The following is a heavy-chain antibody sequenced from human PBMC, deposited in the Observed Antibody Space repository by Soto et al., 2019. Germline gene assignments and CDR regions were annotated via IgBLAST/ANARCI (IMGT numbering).Heavy chain of an antibody. J-gene: IGHJ5*02. CDR1: GFTFTSSA. Sequence: SLKVSCKASGFTFTSSAMQWVRQARGQRLEWIGWIVVGSGNTNYAQKFQERVTITRDMSTSTAYMELSSLRSEDTAVYYCAAAQEGIWFGEFPRRFDPWGQGTLVNVSS. D-gene: IGHD3-10*01. CDR3: AAAQEGIWFGEFPRRFDP. CDR2: IVVGSGNT. V-gene: IGHV1-58*02.